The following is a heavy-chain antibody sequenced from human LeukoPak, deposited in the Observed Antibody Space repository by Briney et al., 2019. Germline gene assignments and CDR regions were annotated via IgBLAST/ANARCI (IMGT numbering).Heavy chain of an antibody. J-gene: IGHJ4*02. CDR2: IYYSGST. CDR1: GGSFSGYY. V-gene: IGHV4-59*01. Sequence: SETLSLTCAVYGGSFSGYYWSWIRQPPGKGLEWIGYIYYSGSTNYNPSLKSRVTISVDTSKNQFSLKLSSVTAADTAVYYCAGASYGLFMSWGQGTLVTVSS. CDR3: AGASYGLFMS. D-gene: IGHD5-18*01.